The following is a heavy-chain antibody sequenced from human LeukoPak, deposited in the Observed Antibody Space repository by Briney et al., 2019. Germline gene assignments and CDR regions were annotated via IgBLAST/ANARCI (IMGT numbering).Heavy chain of an antibody. CDR3: AKHLRTNFWFFDH. Sequence: GGSLRLSCAASGFTFSTYALSWVRQAPGEGLEWVSLISGSGYQTDYADSVKGRFTISRDNSKNTLYLQMNGLKADDTAVYYCAKHLRTNFWFFDHWGQGTLVTVSS. D-gene: IGHD3-9*01. V-gene: IGHV3-23*01. CDR2: ISGSGYQT. J-gene: IGHJ4*02. CDR1: GFTFSTYA.